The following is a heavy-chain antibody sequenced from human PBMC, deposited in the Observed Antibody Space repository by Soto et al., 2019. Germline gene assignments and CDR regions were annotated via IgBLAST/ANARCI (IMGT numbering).Heavy chain of an antibody. CDR3: VRHGGRLFDY. J-gene: IGHJ4*02. V-gene: IGHV4-4*02. Sequence: QVPLQESGPGLVKPSGTLSLTCAVSDGFISSSNYWSWVRQPPGKGLEWIGQVYHNGGPSYNPSLRSRVTMSIDKSKNQFSLNLSAVTAADTAVYFCVRHGGRLFDYWGPGHLVTVSS. CDR1: DGFISSSNY. D-gene: IGHD2-15*01. CDR2: VYHNGGP.